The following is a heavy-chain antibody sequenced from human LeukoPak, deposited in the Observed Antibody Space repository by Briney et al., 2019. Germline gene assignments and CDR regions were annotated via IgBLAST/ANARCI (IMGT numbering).Heavy chain of an antibody. CDR2: ISSSGDTI. CDR3: ARNGNYDILTGYYTNSHFDY. D-gene: IGHD3-9*01. CDR1: GFTFSSIE. V-gene: IGHV3-48*03. J-gene: IGHJ4*02. Sequence: GGSLRLSCAASGFTFSSIEMNWVRQAPGKGLEWVSHISSSGDTIFYADSMKGRFTISRGNAKNSLYLQMNSLRAEDTAVYYCARNGNYDILTGYYTNSHFDYWGQGTLVTVSS.